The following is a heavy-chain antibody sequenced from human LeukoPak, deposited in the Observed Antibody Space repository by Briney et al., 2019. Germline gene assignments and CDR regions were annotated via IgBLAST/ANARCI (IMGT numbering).Heavy chain of an antibody. CDR1: GYTFTSYA. Sequence: GASVKVSCKASGYTFTSYAMHWVRQAPGQRLEWMGWINAGNGNTKYSQKFQGRVTITRDTSASTAYMELSSPRSEDTAVYYCARGRRIQLWAYFDYWGQGTLVTVSS. J-gene: IGHJ4*02. CDR2: INAGNGNT. CDR3: ARGRRIQLWAYFDY. D-gene: IGHD5-18*01. V-gene: IGHV1-3*01.